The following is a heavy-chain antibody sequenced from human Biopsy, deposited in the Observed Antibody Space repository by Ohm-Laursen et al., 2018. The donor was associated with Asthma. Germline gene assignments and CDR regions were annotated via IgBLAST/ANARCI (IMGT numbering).Heavy chain of an antibody. CDR2: MYHRGTP. J-gene: IGHJ4*02. V-gene: IGHV4-39*01. D-gene: IGHD3-22*01. CDR1: GGSITRSRYY. CDR3: VRHQYSSSWSTFDY. Sequence: GTLSLTCTVSGGSITRSRYYWGGIRQPPRKGMEWIGSMYHRGTPYNHPSLKSRATISVDTSKNQLSLKMSSVTAADTAVYFCVRHQYSSSWSTFDYWGQGALVTVSS.